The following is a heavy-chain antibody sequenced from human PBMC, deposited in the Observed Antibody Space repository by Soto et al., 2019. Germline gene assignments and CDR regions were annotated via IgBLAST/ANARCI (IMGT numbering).Heavy chain of an antibody. CDR3: VRDHSVYYPESSGYFDF. V-gene: IGHV3-30-3*01. CDR2: TSSDGSEK. Sequence: GGSLRLSCAASGFVFSNYAMHWVRQAPGKGLEWVGMTSSDGSEKYHADSVQGRFTVSRDNSKNRLYLQMHSLRADDTAVYYCVRDHSVYYPESSGYFDFWGQGTLVTVSS. CDR1: GFVFSNYA. D-gene: IGHD3-22*01. J-gene: IGHJ5*01.